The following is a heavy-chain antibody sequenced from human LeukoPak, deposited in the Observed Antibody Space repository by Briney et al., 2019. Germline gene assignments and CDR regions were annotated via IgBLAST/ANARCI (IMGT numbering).Heavy chain of an antibody. J-gene: IGHJ4*02. CDR3: AREEATYYYDSSGFGD. D-gene: IGHD3-22*01. CDR1: GGSISSGSYY. CDR2: IYTSGST. Sequence: PSQTLSLTCTVSGGSISSGSYYWSWIRQPAGKGLEWIGRIYTSGSTNYNPSLKSRVTISVDPSKNQFSLKLSSVTAADTAVYYCAREEATYYYDSSGFGDWGQGTLVTVSS. V-gene: IGHV4-61*02.